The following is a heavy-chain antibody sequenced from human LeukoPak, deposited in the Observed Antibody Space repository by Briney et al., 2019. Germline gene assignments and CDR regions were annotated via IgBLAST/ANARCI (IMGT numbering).Heavy chain of an antibody. CDR3: ARDRYYYGSESYSLDY. CDR2: FYYSGST. V-gene: IGHV4-59*01. CDR1: GVSISSYY. J-gene: IGHJ4*02. Sequence: SETLSLTCTVSGVSISSYYWSWIRQPPGKGLEWIGYFYYSGSTNYNPSLKSRVTISVDTSKNQFSLKLSSVTAADTAVYYCARDRYYYGSESYSLDYWGQGTLVTVSS. D-gene: IGHD3-10*01.